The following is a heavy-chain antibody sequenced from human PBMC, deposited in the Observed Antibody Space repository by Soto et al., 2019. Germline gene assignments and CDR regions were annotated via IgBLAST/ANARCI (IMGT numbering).Heavy chain of an antibody. J-gene: IGHJ5*02. V-gene: IGHV4-31*02. D-gene: IGHD6-19*01. Sequence: PXETLSLSRFVSGYFIGAGSYYWSWIRHHPGKGLEWVGSFYSSGSIIYNPSLRSRVSISGDMSTNQFSVSLTSVTAADTARYYCARMYSSGSGWFHTWGQGTLVTISS. CDR2: FYSSGSI. CDR3: ARMYSSGSGWFHT. CDR1: GYFIGAGSYY.